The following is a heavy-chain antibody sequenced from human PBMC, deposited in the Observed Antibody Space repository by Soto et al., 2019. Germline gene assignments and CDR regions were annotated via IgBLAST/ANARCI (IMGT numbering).Heavy chain of an antibody. Sequence: ASVNVSCKTSGYTFSNYGITWVRQAPGRALEWLGWISLYSDGTNYAQKFQGRVSMTTDTSTTTAYMELRSLRSDDTAVYYCARVVPGAEAWFGPWGQGTLVTVSS. J-gene: IGHJ5*02. CDR1: GYTFSNYG. D-gene: IGHD1-26*01. V-gene: IGHV1-18*01. CDR2: ISLYSDGT. CDR3: ARVVPGAEAWFGP.